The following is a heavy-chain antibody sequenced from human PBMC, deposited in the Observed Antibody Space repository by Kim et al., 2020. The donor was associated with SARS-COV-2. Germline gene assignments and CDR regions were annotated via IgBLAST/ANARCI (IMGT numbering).Heavy chain of an antibody. CDR2: ISRSGTTI. D-gene: IGHD3-10*01. CDR3: ARGYYGVDY. CDR1: GFSFSDYY. J-gene: IGHJ4*02. V-gene: IGHV3-11*01. Sequence: GGSLRLSCAASGFSFSDYYMSWMRQAPGKGLEWVSYISRSGTTIYSADSVKGRFTISRDNAKNSLYLQRNSLRAEDTAVYYCARGYYGVDYWGQGTLVTVSS.